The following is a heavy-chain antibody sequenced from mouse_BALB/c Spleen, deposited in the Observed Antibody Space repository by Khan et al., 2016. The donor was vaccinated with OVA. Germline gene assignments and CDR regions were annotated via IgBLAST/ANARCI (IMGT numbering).Heavy chain of an antibody. Sequence: EVKLLESGPSLVKPSQTLSLTCSVTGDSITSGYWSWIRKFPGNKLEYMGYMLYTGYTDYNPSLKSRIAITRHTSKNQYYLQLTSVTAEDTATYYCARSSYRYAFAYWGQGTLVTVSA. D-gene: IGHD2-14*01. CDR1: GDSITSGY. CDR3: ARSSYRYAFAY. J-gene: IGHJ3*01. V-gene: IGHV3-8*02. CDR2: MLYTGYT.